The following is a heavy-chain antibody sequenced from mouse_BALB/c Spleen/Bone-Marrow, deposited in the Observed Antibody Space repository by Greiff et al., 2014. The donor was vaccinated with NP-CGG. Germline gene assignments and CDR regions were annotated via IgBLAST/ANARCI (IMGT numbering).Heavy chain of an antibody. D-gene: IGHD2-3*01. CDR2: IDPSDSYT. Sequence: VQLQQSGAELVKPGASVKLSCKASGYTFTSYWMHWVKQRPGQGLEWIGEIDPSDSYTNYKQKFKGKASFSVDKSSSKAYMQLSWQTLEVSAIDFFARWLLRYYAMDNWGQGYSVTVFS. J-gene: IGHJ4*01. V-gene: IGHV1-69*02. CDR3: ARWLLRYYAMDN. CDR1: GYTFTSYW.